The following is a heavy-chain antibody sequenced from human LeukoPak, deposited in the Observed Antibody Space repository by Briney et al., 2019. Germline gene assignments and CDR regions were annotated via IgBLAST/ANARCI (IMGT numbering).Heavy chain of an antibody. Sequence: PGGSLRLSCEASGFTFSDYAMHWVRQAPGKGLEWVANIKQDGSEKYNVDSVKGRFTISRDNAKNSLYLQMNSLRAEDTAVYYCARAKNFYYDSSGYYDWGQGTLVTVSS. CDR3: ARAKNFYYDSSGYYD. J-gene: IGHJ4*02. CDR2: IKQDGSEK. D-gene: IGHD3-22*01. CDR1: GFTFSDYA. V-gene: IGHV3-7*01.